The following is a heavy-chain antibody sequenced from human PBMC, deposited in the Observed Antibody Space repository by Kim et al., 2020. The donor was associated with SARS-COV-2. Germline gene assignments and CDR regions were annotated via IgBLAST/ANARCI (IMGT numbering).Heavy chain of an antibody. CDR3: AREGDHGDYNPDY. Sequence: GGSLRLSCKTSGFRFGDYTLSWVRQAPGKGLEWLSFIRSEAYAGTIEYAASVKGRFTISRDDSKSTAYLQMDNLKNEDTGVYYCAREGDHGDYNPDYWGQGTLVTVSS. D-gene: IGHD4-17*01. CDR2: IRSEAYAGTI. CDR1: GFRFGDYT. V-gene: IGHV3-49*04. J-gene: IGHJ4*02.